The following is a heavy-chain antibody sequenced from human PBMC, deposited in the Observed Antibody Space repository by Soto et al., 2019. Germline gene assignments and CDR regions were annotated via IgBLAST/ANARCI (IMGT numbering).Heavy chain of an antibody. Sequence: GGSLRLSCAASGFTFSSYAMSWVRQAPGKGLEWVSAISGSGGSTYYADSVKGRFTISRDNSKNTLYLQMNSLRAEDTAVYYCAKCLLGGYSYGYDYWGQGTLVTVSS. CDR2: ISGSGGST. CDR3: AKCLLGGYSYGYDY. CDR1: GFTFSSYA. V-gene: IGHV3-23*01. D-gene: IGHD5-18*01. J-gene: IGHJ4*02.